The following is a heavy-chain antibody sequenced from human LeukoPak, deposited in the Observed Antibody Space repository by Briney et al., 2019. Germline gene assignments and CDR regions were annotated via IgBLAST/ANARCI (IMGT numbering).Heavy chain of an antibody. CDR2: MWYDGTNK. CDR3: ARDRYSSSSGVDY. J-gene: IGHJ4*02. V-gene: IGHV3-33*01. CDR1: GSTFSSYG. Sequence: GGSLRLSCAASGSTFSSYGMHWVRQAPGKGLEWVAVMWYDGTNKHYADSVKGRFTISRDNSKNTLYLQMNSLRVEDTAVYYCARDRYSSSSGVDYWGQGTLVTVSS. D-gene: IGHD6-6*01.